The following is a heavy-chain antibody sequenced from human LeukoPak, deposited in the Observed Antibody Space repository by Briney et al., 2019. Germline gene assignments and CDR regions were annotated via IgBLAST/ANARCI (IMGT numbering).Heavy chain of an antibody. D-gene: IGHD3-22*01. J-gene: IGHJ4*02. V-gene: IGHV3-21*04. CDR1: GFTFSSYS. CDR2: ISSSSSYI. CDR3: AKDYYYDTSGKQYYFDY. Sequence: GGSLRLSCAASGFTFSSYSMNWVRQAPGKGLEWVSSISSSSSYIYYADSVKGRFTISRDNAKNSLYLQMNSLRAEDTALYYCAKDYYYDTSGKQYYFDYWGQGTLVTVSS.